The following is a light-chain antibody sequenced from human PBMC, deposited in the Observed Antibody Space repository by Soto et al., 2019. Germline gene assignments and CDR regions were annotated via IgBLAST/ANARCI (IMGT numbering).Light chain of an antibody. CDR2: DAF. Sequence: EIVLTQSPGTLSLSPGESATLSCRASQSVSYNYLAWYQQRPGQAPRLLIYDAFNRAAGIPDNFSGSRSGADFSLTIRRLEPEDFAVYYCQHYGGTPPKITFGQGTRLEIK. J-gene: IGKJ5*01. CDR3: QHYGGTPPKIT. CDR1: QSVSYNY. V-gene: IGKV3-20*01.